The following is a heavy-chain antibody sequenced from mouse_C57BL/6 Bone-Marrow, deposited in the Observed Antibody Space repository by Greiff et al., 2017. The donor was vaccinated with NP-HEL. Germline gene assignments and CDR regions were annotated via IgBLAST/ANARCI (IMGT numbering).Heavy chain of an antibody. V-gene: IGHV1-26*01. J-gene: IGHJ3*01. Sequence: EVQLQQSGPELVKPGASVKISCKASGYTFTDYYMNWVKQSHGKSLEWIGDINPNNGGTSYNQKFKGKATLTVDKSSSTAYMELRSLTSEDSAVYYCANGYYAWFAYWGQGTLVTVSA. CDR3: ANGYYAWFAY. CDR2: INPNNGGT. D-gene: IGHD2-3*01. CDR1: GYTFTDYY.